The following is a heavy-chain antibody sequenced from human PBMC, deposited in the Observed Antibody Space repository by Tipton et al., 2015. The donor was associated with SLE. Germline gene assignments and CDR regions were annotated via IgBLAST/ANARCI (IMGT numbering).Heavy chain of an antibody. CDR1: GGSISSGSYY. V-gene: IGHV4-61*01. CDR3: ARNPSGYIDY. D-gene: IGHD3-3*01. Sequence: TLSLTCTVSGGSISSGSYYWSWIRQPPGKGLEWIGYIYYSGSTNYNPSLKSRVTISVDTSKNQFSLKLSSVTAADTAVYYCARNPSGYIDYWGQGTLVTVSS. J-gene: IGHJ4*02. CDR2: IYYSGST.